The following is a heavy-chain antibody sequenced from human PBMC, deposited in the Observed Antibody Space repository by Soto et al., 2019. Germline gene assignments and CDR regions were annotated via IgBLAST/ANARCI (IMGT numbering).Heavy chain of an antibody. Sequence: SVKVSCKASGGTFSSYAISWVRQAPGQGLEWMGGIIPIFGTANYAQKFQGRVTITADESTSTAYMELSSLRSEDTAVYYCARGTAVPAAYHSYYGMDVWGQGTTVTVSS. CDR3: ARGTAVPAAYHSYYGMDV. J-gene: IGHJ6*02. CDR2: IIPIFGTA. D-gene: IGHD2-2*01. CDR1: GGTFSSYA. V-gene: IGHV1-69*13.